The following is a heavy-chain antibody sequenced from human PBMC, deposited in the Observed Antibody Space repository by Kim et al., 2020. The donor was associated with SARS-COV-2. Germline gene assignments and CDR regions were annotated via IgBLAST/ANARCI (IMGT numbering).Heavy chain of an antibody. CDR2: ISYDGSNK. D-gene: IGHD3-10*01. CDR3: ARARLGGSINSYYFDY. V-gene: IGHV3-30*04. CDR1: GFTFSSYA. J-gene: IGHJ4*02. Sequence: GGSLRLSCAASGFTFSSYAMHWVRQTPGKGLECVAVISYDGSNKYYADSVKGRFTISRDDSKSTLYLQMNSLRAEDTAVYYCARARLGGSINSYYFDYWGQGTQVTVSS.